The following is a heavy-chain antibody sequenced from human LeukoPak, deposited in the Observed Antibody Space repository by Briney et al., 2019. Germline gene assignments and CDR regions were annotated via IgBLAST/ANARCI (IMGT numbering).Heavy chain of an antibody. CDR3: ASQHVGAFDI. D-gene: IGHD1-26*01. J-gene: IGHJ3*02. Sequence: GASVKVSCKASGYSFTSYYIHLVRQAPGQGLEWMGIINPSGGSTSYAQKFQGRVTMTRDTSTSTVFMELSSLRSEDTAIYYCASQHVGAFDIWGQGTMVTVSS. V-gene: IGHV1-46*03. CDR1: GYSFTSYY. CDR2: INPSGGST.